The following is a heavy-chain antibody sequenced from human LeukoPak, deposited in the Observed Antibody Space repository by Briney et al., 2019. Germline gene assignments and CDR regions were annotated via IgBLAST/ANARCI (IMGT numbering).Heavy chain of an antibody. V-gene: IGHV1-69*06. J-gene: IGHJ4*02. Sequence: GASVKVSCKASGGTFSSYAISWVRQAPGQGLEWMGGIIPIFGTANYAQTFQGRVTITADKSTSTAYMELSSLRSEDTAVYYCARDGWYDILTGYYNARYFDYWGQGTLVTVSS. CDR2: IIPIFGTA. CDR3: ARDGWYDILTGYYNARYFDY. D-gene: IGHD3-9*01. CDR1: GGTFSSYA.